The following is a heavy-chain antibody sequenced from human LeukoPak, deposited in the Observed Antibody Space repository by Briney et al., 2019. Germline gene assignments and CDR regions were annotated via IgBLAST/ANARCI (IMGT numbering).Heavy chain of an antibody. CDR2: ISDSGSST. Sequence: GGSLRLSCAASGFFFSNYAMSWVRQAPGKGLEWVSGISDSGSSTYYADSVKGRFTISRDNFKNTLYLQMNSLRAEDTAVYYCARAGPLYYYYYMDVWGKGTTVTVSS. CDR1: GFFFSNYA. J-gene: IGHJ6*03. V-gene: IGHV3-23*01. CDR3: ARAGPLYYYYYMDV. D-gene: IGHD1-14*01.